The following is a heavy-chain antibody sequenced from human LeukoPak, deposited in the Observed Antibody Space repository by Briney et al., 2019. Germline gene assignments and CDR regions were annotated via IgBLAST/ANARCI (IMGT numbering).Heavy chain of an antibody. D-gene: IGHD2-21*01. V-gene: IGHV3-53*01. CDR2: IYSGGST. Sequence: PGGSLRLSCAASGFTVSSNYMSWVRQAPGKGLEWVSVIYSGGSTYHADSVKGRFTISRDNSKNTLYLQMNSLRAEDTAVYYCARDFGGGDSYYYYGMDVWGQGTTVTVSS. CDR3: ARDFGGGDSYYYYGMDV. J-gene: IGHJ6*02. CDR1: GFTVSSNY.